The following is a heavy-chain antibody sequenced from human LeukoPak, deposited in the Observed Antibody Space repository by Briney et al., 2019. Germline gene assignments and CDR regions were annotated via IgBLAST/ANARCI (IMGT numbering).Heavy chain of an antibody. CDR2: IYYSGST. D-gene: IGHD5-24*01. J-gene: IGHJ4*02. Sequence: PSETLSLTCTVSGGSISSSSYYWGWIRQPPGKGLEWIGSIYYSGSTYYNPSLKSRVTISVDTSKNQFSLKLSSVTAADTAVYYCARRRGDGYNHFDYWGQGTLVTVSS. CDR1: GGSISSSSYY. V-gene: IGHV4-39*01. CDR3: ARRRGDGYNHFDY.